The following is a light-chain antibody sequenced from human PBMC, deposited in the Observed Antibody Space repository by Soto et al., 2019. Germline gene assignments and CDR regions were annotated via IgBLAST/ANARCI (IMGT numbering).Light chain of an antibody. CDR3: QQLNTFPVT. V-gene: IGKV1-9*01. J-gene: IGKJ5*01. Sequence: DIQLTQSPSFLSASVGDRVTISCRASQGISSYLAWYQQTPGKAPKLLIYAPSTLQSGVPSRFSGSGSGTEFTLTIVSLQPEDFATYYCQQLNTFPVTFGQGTRLDI. CDR2: APS. CDR1: QGISSY.